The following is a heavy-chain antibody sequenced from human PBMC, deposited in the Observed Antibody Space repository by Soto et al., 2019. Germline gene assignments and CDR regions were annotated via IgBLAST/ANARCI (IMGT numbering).Heavy chain of an antibody. D-gene: IGHD4-4*01. V-gene: IGHV3-23*01. CDR2: ISGSGGST. Sequence: WGSLSLSCAASGFTFSSYAMSWVRQAPGKGLEWVSAISGSGGSTYYADSVKGRFTISRDNSKNTLYLQMNSLRAEDTAVYYCASTVTSYYYYYYRDVWGKGTTVTVSS. CDR1: GFTFSSYA. J-gene: IGHJ6*03. CDR3: ASTVTSYYYYYYRDV.